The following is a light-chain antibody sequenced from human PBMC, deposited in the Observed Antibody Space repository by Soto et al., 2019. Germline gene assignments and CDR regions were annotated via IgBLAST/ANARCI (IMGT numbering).Light chain of an antibody. V-gene: IGKV3D-20*02. J-gene: IGKJ1*01. Sequence: EVMFSVSPSTLPLYQGERATLSCRAIQSVSSSYLAWYQQKPGQAPRLLIYGASSRATGIPARFSGSGSGTDFTLTISNLEPEDFAVYYCQQHSHWPPWTFAQ. CDR1: QSVSSSY. CDR2: GAS. CDR3: QQHSHWPPWT.